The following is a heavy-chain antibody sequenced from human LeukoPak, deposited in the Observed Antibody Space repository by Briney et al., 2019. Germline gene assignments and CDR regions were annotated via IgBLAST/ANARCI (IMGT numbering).Heavy chain of an antibody. CDR2: INPNSGGT. CDR3: ARADLTIIAPTDYCMDV. J-gene: IGHJ6*03. CDR1: GYTFTGYY. V-gene: IGHV1-2*02. D-gene: IGHD3-9*01. Sequence: ASVKVSCKASGYTFTGYYLHWVRQAPGQGLEWMGWINPNSGGTNYAQKFQGRGTMTRDTSISTAYMELSRLRSDDTAVYYCARADLTIIAPTDYCMDVWGKGTTVTISS.